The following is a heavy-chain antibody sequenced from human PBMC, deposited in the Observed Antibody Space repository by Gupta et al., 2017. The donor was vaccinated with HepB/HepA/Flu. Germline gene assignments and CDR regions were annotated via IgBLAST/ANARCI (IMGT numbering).Heavy chain of an antibody. J-gene: IGHJ4*02. Sequence: EVQLLESGGGLVQPGGSLRLACAASGFTFRSYAMRWVRQAPGKGLGWVSAISGSGGSTYYADSVKGRFTISRDNSKNTLYLQMNSLRAEDTAVYYCAKVFYDFWSGYLYYFDYWGQGTLVTVSS. D-gene: IGHD3-3*01. CDR1: GFTFRSYA. CDR3: AKVFYDFWSGYLYYFDY. CDR2: ISGSGGST. V-gene: IGHV3-23*01.